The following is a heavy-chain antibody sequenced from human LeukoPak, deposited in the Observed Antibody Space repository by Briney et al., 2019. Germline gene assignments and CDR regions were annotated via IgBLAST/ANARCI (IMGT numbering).Heavy chain of an antibody. V-gene: IGHV3-21*01. CDR1: GFTFSSYS. J-gene: IGHJ4*02. CDR2: ISSSSSYI. D-gene: IGHD6-19*01. Sequence: PGGSLRLSCAASGFTFSSYSMNWVRQAPGKGLEWVSSISSSSSYIYYVDSVKGRFTISRDNAKNSLYLQMNSLRAEDTAVYYCARVYRSGWYRGGPTHFDYWCQGTLVTVSS. CDR3: ARVYRSGWYRGGPTHFDY.